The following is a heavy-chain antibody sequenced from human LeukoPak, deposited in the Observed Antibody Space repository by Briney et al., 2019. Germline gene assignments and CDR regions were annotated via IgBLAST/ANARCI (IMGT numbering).Heavy chain of an antibody. CDR1: DDSFSSHY. J-gene: IGHJ3*02. CDR3: ARDLVTVTKGFDI. D-gene: IGHD4-17*01. V-gene: IGHV4-59*11. CDR2: ISYIGST. Sequence: PSETLSLTCAVSDDSFSSHYWTWIRQPPGKGLEWIGYISYIGSTNYNPSLKSRVTISVDTSRNQFSLRLSSVTAADTAVYYCARDLVTVTKGFDIWGQGTMVSVSS.